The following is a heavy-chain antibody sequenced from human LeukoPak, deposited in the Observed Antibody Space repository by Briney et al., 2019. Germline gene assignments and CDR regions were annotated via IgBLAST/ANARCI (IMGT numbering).Heavy chain of an antibody. Sequence: GGSLRLSCAASGFTFSSYWMRWVRQAPGKGLVWVSFISSTGDNIYYVDSVKGRFTISRDNAKNSLYLQMNSLREEDTAVYYCGGEFSSSPASMDVWGQGASVTVSS. D-gene: IGHD6-13*01. CDR1: GFTFSSYW. J-gene: IGHJ6*02. V-gene: IGHV3-21*06. CDR3: GGEFSSSPASMDV. CDR2: ISSTGDNI.